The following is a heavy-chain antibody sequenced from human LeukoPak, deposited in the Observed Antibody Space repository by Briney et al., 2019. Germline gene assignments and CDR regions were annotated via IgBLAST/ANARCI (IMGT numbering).Heavy chain of an antibody. Sequence: ASVKVSCKASGYTFTSHDINWVRQATGQGLEWMGWMNPNSGNTGYAQKFQGRVTMTRNTSISTAYMVLSSLRSEDTAVYYCARGSFNCGGDCYSFDYWGQGNLVTVSS. V-gene: IGHV1-8*01. CDR3: ARGSFNCGGDCYSFDY. J-gene: IGHJ4*02. CDR2: MNPNSGNT. CDR1: GYTFTSHD. D-gene: IGHD2-21*02.